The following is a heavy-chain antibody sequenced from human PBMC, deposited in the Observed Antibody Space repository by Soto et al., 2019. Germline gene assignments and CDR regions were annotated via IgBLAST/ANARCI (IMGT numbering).Heavy chain of an antibody. CDR1: GFTFSSYA. CDR3: AKTGDQLLYSQVRKETYYFDY. CDR2: ISGSGGST. V-gene: IGHV3-23*01. Sequence: GGSLRLSCAASGFTFSSYAMSWVRQAPGKGLEWVSAISGSGGSTYYADSVKGRFTISRDNSKNTLYLQMNSLRAEDTAVYYCAKTGDQLLYSQVRKETYYFDYWGQGTLVTVSS. D-gene: IGHD2-2*02. J-gene: IGHJ4*02.